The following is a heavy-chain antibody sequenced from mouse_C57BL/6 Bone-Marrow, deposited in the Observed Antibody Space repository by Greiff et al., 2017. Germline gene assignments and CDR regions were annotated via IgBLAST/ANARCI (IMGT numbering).Heavy chain of an antibody. D-gene: IGHD1-1*01. Sequence: QVHVKQPGTELVKPGASVKLSCKASGYTFTSYWMHWVKQRPGQGLEWIGNINPSNGGTNYNEKFKSKATLTVDKSSSTAYMQLSSLTSEDSAVYYCARTTYGSSYGYAMDYWGQGTSVTVSS. CDR3: ARTTYGSSYGYAMDY. V-gene: IGHV1-53*01. J-gene: IGHJ4*01. CDR2: INPSNGGT. CDR1: GYTFTSYW.